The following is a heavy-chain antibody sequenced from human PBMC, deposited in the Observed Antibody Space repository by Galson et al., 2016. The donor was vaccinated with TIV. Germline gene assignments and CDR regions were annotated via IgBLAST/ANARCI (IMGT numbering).Heavy chain of an antibody. V-gene: IGHV1-3*01. J-gene: IGHJ4*01. D-gene: IGHD2-21*02. Sequence: SVKVSCKASGYTFENYAIQWVRQAPGQRLEWMAWVNVGTGDTRYSQKFQGAVTVTRDTSASTAYMELSSLTSEDTAVYYCARSDAISGDYYHFDYWGHGTLVTVSS. CDR1: GYTFENYA. CDR2: VNVGTGDT. CDR3: ARSDAISGDYYHFDY.